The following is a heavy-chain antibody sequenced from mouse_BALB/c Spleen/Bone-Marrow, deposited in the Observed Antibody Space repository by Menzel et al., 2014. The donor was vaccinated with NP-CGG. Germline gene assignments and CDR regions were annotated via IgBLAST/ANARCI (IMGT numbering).Heavy chain of an antibody. V-gene: IGHV1-7*01. CDR2: INPTTGYT. CDR1: GYTFTSYW. D-gene: IGHD1-1*01. CDR3: ARRAYGSGYGFAY. J-gene: IGHJ3*01. Sequence: VKLQESGAELAKPGASVKMSCKASGYTFTSYWMRWVKQRPGQGLEWIGYINPTTGYTEYNQKFKDKATLTADKSPSTAYMQLSSLTSEDSAVYYCARRAYGSGYGFAYWGQGTLVTVSA.